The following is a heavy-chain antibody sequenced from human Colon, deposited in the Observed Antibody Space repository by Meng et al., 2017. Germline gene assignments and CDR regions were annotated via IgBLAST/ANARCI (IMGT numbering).Heavy chain of an antibody. CDR2: IYTSDST. CDR3: ARENMYFGSGQNDAFDI. CDR1: GFNVNTYY. J-gene: IGHJ3*02. D-gene: IGHD3-10*01. Sequence: GESLKISCAASGFNVNTYYMDWVRQAPGKGLEWVSVIYTSDSTYYTDSVKGRFTISRDSSKNTLYLQMNNLRAEDTAVYYCARENMYFGSGQNDAFDIWGQGTLVTVSS. V-gene: IGHV3-53*01.